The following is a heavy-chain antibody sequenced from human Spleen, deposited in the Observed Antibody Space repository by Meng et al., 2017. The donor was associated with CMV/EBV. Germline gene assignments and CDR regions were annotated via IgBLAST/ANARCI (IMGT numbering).Heavy chain of an antibody. V-gene: IGHV3-23*04. CDR2: ISGSGGST. J-gene: IGHJ4*02. CDR3: AKDRAPSDLASIAVAEGLGY. D-gene: IGHD6-19*01. Sequence: VQLVESGGGLVKPGGYLRLSCAASGFTFSDYYMSWVRQAPGKGLEWVAAISGSGGSTYYADSVKGRFTISRDNSKNTLYLQMNSLRAEDTAVYYCAKDRAPSDLASIAVAEGLGYWGQGTLVTVSS. CDR1: GFTFSDYY.